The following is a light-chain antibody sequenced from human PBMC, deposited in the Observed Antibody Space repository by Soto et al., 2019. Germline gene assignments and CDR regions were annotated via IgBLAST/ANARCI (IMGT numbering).Light chain of an antibody. Sequence: ALTQPASVTGSPGQSITISCTGTSSDVGGYNYVSWYQQHPGKAPKLMIYEVSRRPSGVSDRFSGSKSGNTASLTISGLQAEDEADYYCSSYTSSSTDVFGTGTKLTVL. CDR2: EVS. V-gene: IGLV2-14*01. CDR3: SSYTSSSTDV. J-gene: IGLJ1*01. CDR1: SSDVGGYNY.